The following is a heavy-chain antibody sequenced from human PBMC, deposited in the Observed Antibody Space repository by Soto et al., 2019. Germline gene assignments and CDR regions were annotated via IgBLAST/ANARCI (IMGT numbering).Heavy chain of an antibody. Sequence: SETLSLTCTVSGGSISSYYWSWIRQPAGKGLEWIGRIYTSGSTNYNPPLKSRVTMSVDTSKNQFSLKLSSVTAADTAVYYCARGGGYSGYAVGYYYGMGVWGQGTTVTVSS. J-gene: IGHJ6*02. V-gene: IGHV4-4*07. CDR2: IYTSGST. CDR3: ARGGGYSGYAVGYYYGMGV. D-gene: IGHD5-12*01. CDR1: GGSISSYY.